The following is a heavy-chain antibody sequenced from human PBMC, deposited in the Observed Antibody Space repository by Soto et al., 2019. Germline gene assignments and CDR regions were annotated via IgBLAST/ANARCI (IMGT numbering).Heavy chain of an antibody. CDR3: ARDVGLDSDDFFAY. Sequence: LRLSCTASGFTFSSYGMGWVRQAPGKGLQWVSTIRGDGGQTHYTDSVKGRFSISRDNSKNTVYLQMDSLRAEDTAMYFCARDVGLDSDDFFAYWGQGTQVTVS. J-gene: IGHJ4*02. V-gene: IGHV3-23*01. D-gene: IGHD3-9*01. CDR1: GFTFSSYG. CDR2: IRGDGGQT.